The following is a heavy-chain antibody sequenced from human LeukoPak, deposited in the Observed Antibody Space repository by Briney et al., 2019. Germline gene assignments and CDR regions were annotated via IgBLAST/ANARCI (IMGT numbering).Heavy chain of an antibody. CDR1: GFTVSSNY. J-gene: IGHJ4*02. CDR2: VYSGGGT. CDR3: ARSQYYGDYVGY. D-gene: IGHD4-17*01. V-gene: IGHV3-66*02. Sequence: GGSLRLSCAASGFTVSSNYMSWVRQAPGKGLEWVSVVYSGGGTYYADSVKGRFTISRDNSKNTLYLQMNSLRAEDTAVYYCARSQYYGDYVGYWGQGTLVTVSS.